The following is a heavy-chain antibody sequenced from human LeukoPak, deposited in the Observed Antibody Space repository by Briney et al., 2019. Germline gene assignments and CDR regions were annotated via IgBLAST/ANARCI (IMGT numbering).Heavy chain of an antibody. V-gene: IGHV3-7*03. Sequence: GGSLRFSCAASGFTFSSYWMSWVRQAPGKGLEWVANIKQDGSEKYYVDSVKGRFTISRDNAKNSLYLQMNSLRAEDTAVYYCARDFICSSTSCNGYWGQGTLVTVSS. CDR1: GFTFSSYW. J-gene: IGHJ4*02. CDR2: IKQDGSEK. D-gene: IGHD2-2*01. CDR3: ARDFICSSTSCNGY.